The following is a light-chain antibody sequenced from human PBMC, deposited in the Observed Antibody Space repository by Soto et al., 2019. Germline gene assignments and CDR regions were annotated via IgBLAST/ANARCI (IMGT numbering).Light chain of an antibody. Sequence: IVMTQYPVSLPFTPGEPASISCSSSQTLLHSNGNNYLDSYLQKPGQSPQLLISPLSYRASGVPDRFSGSGSGTDFTLKISRVEAEDVGVYYCMQRIEFPPTFGQGTRLEIK. CDR1: QTLLHSNGNNY. CDR3: MQRIEFPPT. J-gene: IGKJ5*01. CDR2: PLS. V-gene: IGKV2-40*01.